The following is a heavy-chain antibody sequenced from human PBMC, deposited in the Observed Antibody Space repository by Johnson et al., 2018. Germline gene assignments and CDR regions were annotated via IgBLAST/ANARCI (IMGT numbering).Heavy chain of an antibody. D-gene: IGHD6-19*01. Sequence: QVQLQQWGAGLLKPSETLSLTCAVYGGSFSGYYYTWFRQPPGKGLEWIGEITHSGRTDYIPSLKSRVTISVDTSKNQASLRLSSVTAADTAVYYCARGQSYDSGWNLFDYYYMDVWGKGTTVTVSS. V-gene: IGHV4-34*01. CDR2: ITHSGRT. J-gene: IGHJ6*03. CDR3: ARGQSYDSGWNLFDYYYMDV. CDR1: GGSFSGYY.